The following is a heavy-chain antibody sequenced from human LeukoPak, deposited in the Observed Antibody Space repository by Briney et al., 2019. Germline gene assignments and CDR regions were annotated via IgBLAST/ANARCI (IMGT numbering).Heavy chain of an antibody. D-gene: IGHD3-22*01. Sequence: ASVKVSCKASGYTFTSYGISWVRQAPGHGLEWMGWISAYNGNTNYAQKLQGRVTMTTDTSTSTAYMELRSLRSDDTAVYYCARDRYYDSSGYSFSPFDYWGQGTLVTVSS. J-gene: IGHJ4*02. CDR3: ARDRYYDSSGYSFSPFDY. V-gene: IGHV1-18*01. CDR2: ISAYNGNT. CDR1: GYTFTSYG.